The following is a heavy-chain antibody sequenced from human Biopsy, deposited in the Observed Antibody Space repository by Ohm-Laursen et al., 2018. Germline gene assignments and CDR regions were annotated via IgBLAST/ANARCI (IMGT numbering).Heavy chain of an antibody. CDR2: ISVYNGNT. CDR3: ARDVVGRGASFFDF. CDR1: GYTFGDYG. J-gene: IGHJ4*02. V-gene: IGHV1-18*01. D-gene: IGHD1-26*01. Sequence: ASVKVSCNASGYTFGDYGISWVRQAPGQGLERMGWISVYNGNTDYPHKFQGRVTLTTDTSTSTAYMELRSLTSDDTAIYYCARDVVGRGASFFDFWGQGTSVTVSS.